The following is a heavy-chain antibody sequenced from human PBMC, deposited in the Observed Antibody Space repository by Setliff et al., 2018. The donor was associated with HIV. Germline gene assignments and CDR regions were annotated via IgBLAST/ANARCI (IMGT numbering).Heavy chain of an antibody. V-gene: IGHV3-21*04. Sequence: GGSLRLSCAASGFTFSSYSMNWVRQAPGKGLEWVSSISSSSDYIYYADSVKGRFTISRDNAKNSLILQMNSLTVEDTAVYYCARGFREYYDSSGYFLNWFDPWGQGTLVTVS. D-gene: IGHD3-22*01. CDR2: ISSSSDYI. CDR3: ARGFREYYDSSGYFLNWFDP. CDR1: GFTFSSYS. J-gene: IGHJ5*02.